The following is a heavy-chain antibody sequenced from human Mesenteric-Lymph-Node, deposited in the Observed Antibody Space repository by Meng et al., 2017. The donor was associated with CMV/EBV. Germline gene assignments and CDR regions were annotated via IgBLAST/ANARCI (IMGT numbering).Heavy chain of an antibody. CDR3: AKVSSGSRGAFDI. CDR2: VSYDGSYK. CDR1: GFTFSSHA. J-gene: IGHJ3*02. V-gene: IGHV3-30*07. Sequence: GGSLRLSCAASGFTFSSHAMHWVRQAPGKGLEWVAIVSYDGSYKYYADSVKGRFTISRDNSKNTLYLQMNSLRAEDTAVYYCAKVSSGSRGAFDIWGQGTMVTVSS. D-gene: IGHD1-26*01.